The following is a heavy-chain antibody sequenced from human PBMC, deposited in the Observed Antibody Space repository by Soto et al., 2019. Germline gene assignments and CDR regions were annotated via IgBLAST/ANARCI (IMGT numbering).Heavy chain of an antibody. D-gene: IGHD1-26*01. CDR1: GFTFSSYS. V-gene: IGHV3-21*01. CDR3: ARAAIVVFDY. CDR2: ISSSSSYI. Sequence: ESGGGLVKPGGSLRLSCAASGFTFSSYSMNWVRQAPGKWLEWVSSISSSSSYIYYADSVQGRFTISRDNAKNSLYLQMNSLRAEDTAVYYCARAAIVVFDYWGQGTLVTVSS. J-gene: IGHJ4*02.